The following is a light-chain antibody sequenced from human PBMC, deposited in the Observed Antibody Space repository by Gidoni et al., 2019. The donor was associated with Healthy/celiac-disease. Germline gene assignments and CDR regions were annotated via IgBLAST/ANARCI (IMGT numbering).Light chain of an antibody. J-gene: IGKJ1*01. Sequence: ASVGDRVTITCRASQSISSYLNWYQQKPGKAPTRLIYAASSLQSGVPSRFSGSGSGTDFTLTISCLQPEDFATYYCQQSYSTLWTFGQXTKVEIK. CDR3: QQSYSTLWT. CDR2: AAS. V-gene: IGKV1-39*01. CDR1: QSISSY.